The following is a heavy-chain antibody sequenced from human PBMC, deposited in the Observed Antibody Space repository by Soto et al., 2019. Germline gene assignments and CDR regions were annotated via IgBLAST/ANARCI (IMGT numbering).Heavy chain of an antibody. V-gene: IGHV3-23*01. CDR1: GFTFSSYA. J-gene: IGHJ6*02. D-gene: IGHD5-18*01. Sequence: EVQLLESGGGLVQPGGSLRLSCAASGFTFSSYAMSWVRQAPGKGLEWVSAISGSGGSTYYADSVKGRFTISRDNSKNTLYLQMNSLRAEDTAVYYCAKDRIQLWPRPGFYYYGMDVWGQGTTVTVSS. CDR2: ISGSGGST. CDR3: AKDRIQLWPRPGFYYYGMDV.